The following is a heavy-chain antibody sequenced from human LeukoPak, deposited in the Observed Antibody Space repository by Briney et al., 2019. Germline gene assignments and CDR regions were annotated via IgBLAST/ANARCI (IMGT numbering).Heavy chain of an antibody. J-gene: IGHJ4*02. Sequence: VASMKLSCKASGYTFTVYYMHWVGQAPGQGLEWMGWIDPRSGGTNFAPKFQGRVTMTRDTSISTAYMELSRLTSDDTSVYYCTSSDYTSSDYWGQGTLVTVSS. CDR3: TSSDYTSSDY. CDR2: IDPRSGGT. CDR1: GYTFTVYY. V-gene: IGHV1-2*02. D-gene: IGHD2-2*02.